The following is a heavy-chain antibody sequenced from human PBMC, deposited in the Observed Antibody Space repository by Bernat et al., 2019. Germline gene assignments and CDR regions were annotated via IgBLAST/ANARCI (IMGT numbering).Heavy chain of an antibody. CDR1: GFTFSSYW. CDR3: TRELDCRSTNCYADTYGMDV. V-gene: IGHV3-74*01. CDR2: INSDGSST. Sequence: EVQLVESGGGLVQPGGSLRLSCAASGFTFSSYWMHWVRQAPGKGLVWVSRINSDGSSTCYADSVKGRFTISRDNAKNTLYLQMNSLRAEDTAVYYCTRELDCRSTNCYADTYGMDVWGQGTMVTVSS. J-gene: IGHJ6*02. D-gene: IGHD2-2*01.